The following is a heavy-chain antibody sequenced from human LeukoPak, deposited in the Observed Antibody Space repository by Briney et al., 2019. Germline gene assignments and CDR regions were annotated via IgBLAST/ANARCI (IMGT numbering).Heavy chain of an antibody. CDR1: GGSISRNNYY. CDR3: AREGRMVGGVHDAFDI. Sequence: SETLSLTCTVSGGSISRNNYYWGWIRQPPGKGLEWIEKIYYNGSTYSNPSLKSRVTISVDTCKNQFSLKLSSVTAADTAVYYCAREGRMVGGVHDAFDIWGQGTMVTVSS. CDR2: IYYNGST. D-gene: IGHD3-10*01. J-gene: IGHJ3*02. V-gene: IGHV4-39*07.